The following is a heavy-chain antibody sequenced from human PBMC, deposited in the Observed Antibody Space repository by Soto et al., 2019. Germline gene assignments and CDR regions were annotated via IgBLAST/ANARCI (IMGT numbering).Heavy chain of an antibody. CDR1: GGSISSGDYY. V-gene: IGHV4-30-4*01. CDR2: IYYSGST. J-gene: IGHJ4*02. CDR3: AREVSWFGEIIDY. Sequence: QVQLQESGPGLVKPSQTLSLTCTVSGGSISSGDYYWSWIRQPPGKGLEWIGYIYYSGSTYYNPSLKIRFTISVDTSKNQFSLKLSSVTAADTAVYYCAREVSWFGEIIDYWGQGTLVTVSS. D-gene: IGHD3-10*01.